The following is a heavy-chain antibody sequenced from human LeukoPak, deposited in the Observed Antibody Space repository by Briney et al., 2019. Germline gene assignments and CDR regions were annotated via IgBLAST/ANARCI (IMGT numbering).Heavy chain of an antibody. CDR3: ATLGCYYMDV. V-gene: IGHV4-61*02. CDR1: GGSISSGSYY. J-gene: IGHJ6*03. CDR2: IYTSGST. Sequence: SETLSLTCTVSGGSISSGSYYWSWIRQPAGKGLEWIGRIYTSGSTNYNPSLKSRVTISVDTSKNQFSLKLSSVTAADTAVHYCATLGCYYMDVWGKGTTVTVSS. D-gene: IGHD6-19*01.